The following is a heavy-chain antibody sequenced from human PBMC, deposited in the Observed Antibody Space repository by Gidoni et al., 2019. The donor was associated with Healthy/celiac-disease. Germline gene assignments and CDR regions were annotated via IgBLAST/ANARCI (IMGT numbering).Heavy chain of an antibody. CDR1: GFTFSSYA. D-gene: IGHD2-2*01. V-gene: IGHV3-30-3*01. J-gene: IGHJ6*02. CDR3: AREEVVVVPAAANYYYYYGMDV. Sequence: QVQLVESGGGVVQPGRSLRLSCAASGFTFSSYAMHWVRQAPGKGLEWVAVISYDGSNKYYADSVKGRFTISRDNSKNTLYLQMNSLRAEDTAVYYCAREEVVVVPAAANYYYYYGMDVWGQGTTVTVSS. CDR2: ISYDGSNK.